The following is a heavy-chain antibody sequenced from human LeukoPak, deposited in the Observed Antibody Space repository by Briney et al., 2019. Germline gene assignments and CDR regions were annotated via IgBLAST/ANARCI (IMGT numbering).Heavy chain of an antibody. CDR3: VLNSGSYDIIGGQDAFDI. V-gene: IGHV3-30*03. D-gene: IGHD3-22*01. Sequence: GGSLRLSCGASGFTFSSHGMHWVRQAPGKGLEWVAVISYDGSVKYYGDSVKGRFSISRDNSKNTLYLQMNSLRAEDTAAYHCVLNSGSYDIIGGQDAFDIWGQGTMVTVSS. J-gene: IGHJ3*02. CDR1: GFTFSSHG. CDR2: ISYDGSVK.